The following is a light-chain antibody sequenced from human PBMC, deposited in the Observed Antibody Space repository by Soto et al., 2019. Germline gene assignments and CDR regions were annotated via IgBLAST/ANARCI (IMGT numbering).Light chain of an antibody. J-gene: IGKJ4*01. CDR1: QDISNY. CDR3: QQYNNFSPLT. Sequence: DIQLTQSPSSLSASVGDRVTITCQASQDISNYLNWYEQKPGKAPNLLIFDASKLKTGVPSRFSGGGSGTVFTFTISSLQPEDVATYFCQQYNNFSPLTFGGGTNVEIK. V-gene: IGKV1-33*01. CDR2: DAS.